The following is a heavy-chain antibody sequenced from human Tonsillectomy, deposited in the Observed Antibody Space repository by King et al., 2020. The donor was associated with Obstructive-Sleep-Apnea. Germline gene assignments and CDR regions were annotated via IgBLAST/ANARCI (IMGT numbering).Heavy chain of an antibody. CDR2: ISSSSSYT. D-gene: IGHD1-26*01. CDR1: GFTFSYYY. Sequence: VQLVEAGGGVVKPGGSLRLSCAASGFTFSYYYMSWIRQAPGKGLEWVSSISSSSSYTNSADSVKGRFTISRDNAKNSLYLQMNSLRAADTAVYYCARQVGAPLFDYWGQGTLFTVSS. CDR3: ARQVGAPLFDY. V-gene: IGHV3-11*06. J-gene: IGHJ4*02.